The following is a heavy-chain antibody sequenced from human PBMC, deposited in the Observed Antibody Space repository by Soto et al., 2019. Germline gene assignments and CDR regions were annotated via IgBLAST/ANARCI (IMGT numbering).Heavy chain of an antibody. CDR3: AREGIVVVVADDAFDI. Sequence: PGGSLRLSCAASGFTFSSYSMNWFRQAPGKGLEWVSSISSSSSYIYYADSVKGRFTISRDNAKNSLYLQMNSLRAEDTAVYYCAREGIVVVVADDAFDIWGQGTMVTVSS. CDR2: ISSSSSYI. CDR1: GFTFSSYS. J-gene: IGHJ3*02. D-gene: IGHD2-15*01. V-gene: IGHV3-21*01.